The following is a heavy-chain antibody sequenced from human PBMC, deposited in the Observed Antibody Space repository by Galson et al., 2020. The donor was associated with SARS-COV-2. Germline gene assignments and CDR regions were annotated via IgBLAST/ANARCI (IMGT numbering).Heavy chain of an antibody. D-gene: IGHD4-17*01. J-gene: IGHJ6*02. V-gene: IGHV4-31*03. CDR1: GGSIRSRGYY. CDR3: ARDRDDYGDYVGDYYYYGMDV. CDR2: IYYRGPT. Sequence: SETLSLTCTVSGGSIRSRGYYRSWIRQHPGKGLEWIGYIYYRGPTYHNPSLKSRVTISVDTSKNQFSLKLSSVTAADTAVYYCARDRDDYGDYVGDYYYYGMDVWGQGTTVTVSS.